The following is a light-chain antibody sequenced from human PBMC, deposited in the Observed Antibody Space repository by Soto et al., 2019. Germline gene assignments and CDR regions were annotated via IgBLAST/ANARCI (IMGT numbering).Light chain of an antibody. CDR3: QPRSDWPST. CDR1: QTVSSY. J-gene: IGKJ4*01. CDR2: DAS. V-gene: IGKV3-11*01. Sequence: EIVLTQSPATLSLSPGDRATLSCRASQTVSSYLAWYQQKPGQAPRLLIYDASSRSTGIPARFSGSGSGTDFTLNITSLEPEDFAVYSCQPRSDWPSTFGGGTKVEIK.